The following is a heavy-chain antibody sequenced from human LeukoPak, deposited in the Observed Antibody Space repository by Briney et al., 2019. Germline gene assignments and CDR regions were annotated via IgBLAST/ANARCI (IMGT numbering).Heavy chain of an antibody. Sequence: ASVKVSCKASGYTFTSFDINWVRQATGQGPEWMGCMNPSSGDTGYAQKFQGRVTFTRDTSTNTAYMELSSLTSEDTAVYYCATPTMRGPSYGYVRLLNWGQGSLVTVSS. CDR2: MNPSSGDT. J-gene: IGHJ4*02. CDR3: ATPTMRGPSYGYVRLLN. CDR1: GYTFTSFD. D-gene: IGHD5-18*01. V-gene: IGHV1-8*03.